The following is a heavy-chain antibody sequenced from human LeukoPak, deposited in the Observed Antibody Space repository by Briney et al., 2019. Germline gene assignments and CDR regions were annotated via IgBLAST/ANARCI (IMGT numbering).Heavy chain of an antibody. CDR1: GYSISSGYY. J-gene: IGHJ3*02. CDR2: IYRSGST. V-gene: IGHV4-38-2*01. CDR3: ARLGYCSSTSCYTTAFDI. D-gene: IGHD2-2*02. Sequence: SETLSLTCAASGYSISSGYYWGWIRQPPGKGLEWIGSIYRSGSTYYNPSLKSRVTISVDTSKNQFSLKLSSVTAADTAVYYCARLGYCSSTSCYTTAFDIWGQGTMVTVSS.